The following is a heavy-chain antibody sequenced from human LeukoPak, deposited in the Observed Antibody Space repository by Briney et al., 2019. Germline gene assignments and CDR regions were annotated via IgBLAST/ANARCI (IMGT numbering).Heavy chain of an antibody. CDR2: INPNSGGT. V-gene: IGHV1-2*02. CDR3: ARDPDDILTGYSDYDNY. J-gene: IGHJ4*02. D-gene: IGHD3-9*01. Sequence: GASVKVSCKASGYTFTGYYMHWVRQAPGQGLEWMGWINPNSGGTNYAQKFQGRVTMTRDTSISTAYMELSRLRSDDTAVYYCARDPDDILTGYSDYDNYCGQGTLVTVSS. CDR1: GYTFTGYY.